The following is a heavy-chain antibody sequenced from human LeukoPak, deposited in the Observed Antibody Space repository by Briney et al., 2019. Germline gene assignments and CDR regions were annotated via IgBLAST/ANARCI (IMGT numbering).Heavy chain of an antibody. CDR2: ISYDGSNK. Sequence: AASALCRSSDGRHRVHQPQAKGMEREAVISYDGSNKYYADSVKVRFTISRDNSKNTLYLQMNSLRAEDTAVYSCAKYTRYSSGHDYWGQGTLVTVDS. V-gene: IGHV3-30*18. CDR1: ALCRSSDG. D-gene: IGHD6-19*01. J-gene: IGHJ4*02. CDR3: AKYTRYSSGHDY.